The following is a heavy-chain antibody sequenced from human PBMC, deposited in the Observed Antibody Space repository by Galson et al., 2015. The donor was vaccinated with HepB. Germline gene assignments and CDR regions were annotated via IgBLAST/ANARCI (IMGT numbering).Heavy chain of an antibody. CDR2: INAGNGNT. Sequence: SVKVSCKASGYTFTSYAMHWVRQAPGQRLEWMGWINAGNGNTKYSQKFQGRVTITRDTSASTAYMELSSLRSEDTAVYYCAREEDCSSTSCQDYYYYGMDVWGQGTTVTVSS. J-gene: IGHJ6*02. CDR1: GYTFTSYA. D-gene: IGHD2-2*01. CDR3: AREEDCSSTSCQDYYYYGMDV. V-gene: IGHV1-3*01.